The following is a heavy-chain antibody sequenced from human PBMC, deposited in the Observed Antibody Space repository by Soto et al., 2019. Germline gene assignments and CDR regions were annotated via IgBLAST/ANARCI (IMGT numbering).Heavy chain of an antibody. V-gene: IGHV3-30*18. CDR3: AKDTYSSSCYYFDD. CDR1: GFTFSSYG. D-gene: IGHD6-13*01. J-gene: IGHJ4*01. Sequence: GGSLTLSCAASGFTFSSYGMHWVRQAPGKGLEWVAVISYDGSNKYYADSVKGRFTISRDNSKNTLYLQMNSLRAEDTAVYCYAKDTYSSSCYYFDDWRHLTQFTAPS. CDR2: ISYDGSNK.